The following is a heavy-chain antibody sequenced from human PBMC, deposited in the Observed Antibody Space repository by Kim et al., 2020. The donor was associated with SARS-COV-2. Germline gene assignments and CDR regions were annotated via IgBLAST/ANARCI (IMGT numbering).Heavy chain of an antibody. CDR2: INHSGST. V-gene: IGHV4-34*01. Sequence: SETLSLTCAVYGGSFSGYYWSWIRQPPGKGLEWIGEINHSGSTNYNPSLKSRVTISVDTSKNQFSLKLSSVTAADTAVYYCARDLSMVRGAKVPIFDYWGQGTLVTVSS. J-gene: IGHJ4*02. CDR3: ARDLSMVRGAKVPIFDY. CDR1: GGSFSGYY. D-gene: IGHD3-10*01.